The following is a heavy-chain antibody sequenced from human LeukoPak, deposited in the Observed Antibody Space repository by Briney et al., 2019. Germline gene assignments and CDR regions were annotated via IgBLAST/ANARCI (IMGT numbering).Heavy chain of an antibody. J-gene: IGHJ4*02. CDR3: ARQWGSDY. D-gene: IGHD3-16*01. V-gene: IGHV3-7*03. CDR2: IKQDGSEK. Sequence: GGSLRLSCAASGFTFSNYWMNWVRQAPGKGLEWVANIKQDGSEKSYVDSVKGRFSISRDNAKNSLYLQMNSLRAEDTAVYYCARQWGSDYWGQGTLVTVSS. CDR1: GFTFSNYW.